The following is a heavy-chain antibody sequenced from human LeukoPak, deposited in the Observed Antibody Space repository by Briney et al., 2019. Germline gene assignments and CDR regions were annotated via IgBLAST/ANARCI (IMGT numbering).Heavy chain of an antibody. CDR2: IYSGGST. Sequence: GGSLRLSCAASGFTVSSNYMSWVRQAPGKGLEWVSVIYSGGSTYYADSVKGRSTISRDNSKNTLYLQMNSLRAEDTAVYYCARAQQLVDDAFDIWGQGTMVTVSS. CDR1: GFTVSSNY. J-gene: IGHJ3*02. D-gene: IGHD6-13*01. CDR3: ARAQQLVDDAFDI. V-gene: IGHV3-53*01.